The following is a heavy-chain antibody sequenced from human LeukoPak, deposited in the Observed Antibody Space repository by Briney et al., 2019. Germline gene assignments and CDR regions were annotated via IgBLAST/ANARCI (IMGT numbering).Heavy chain of an antibody. V-gene: IGHV5-51*01. CDR2: IYPGDSDT. CDR3: ATSPSGNYDAFDI. Sequence: EESLKISCKGSGYSFTSYWIGWVRQMPGKGLEWMGIIYPGDSDTRYSPSFQGQVTISADRSISTAFLQWSSLKASDTAMYYCATSPSGNYDAFDIWGQGTMVTVSS. CDR1: GYSFTSYW. D-gene: IGHD1-7*01. J-gene: IGHJ3*02.